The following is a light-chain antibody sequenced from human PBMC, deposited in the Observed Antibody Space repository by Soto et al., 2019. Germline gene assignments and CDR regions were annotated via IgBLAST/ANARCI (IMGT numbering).Light chain of an antibody. CDR3: QQYERGFT. Sequence: EIVLIQSPATLSLSPGERATLSCRASQSVSSSYLAWYQQKPGQAPRLLIYGASSRATGIPDRFSGSGSGTDFTLTISRLEPEDFAVYYCQQYERGFTFGPGTKVIS. CDR2: GAS. J-gene: IGKJ3*01. CDR1: QSVSSSY. V-gene: IGKV3-20*01.